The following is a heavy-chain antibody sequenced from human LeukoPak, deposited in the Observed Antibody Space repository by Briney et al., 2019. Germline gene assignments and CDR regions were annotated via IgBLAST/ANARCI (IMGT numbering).Heavy chain of an antibody. CDR3: ARDYYSSGRTPPPFH. J-gene: IGHJ4*02. CDR1: GFTFSSYA. Sequence: SGRSLRLSCAASGFTFSSYAMHWVRQAPGKGLEWVAVISYDGSNKYYADPVKGRFTISRDNSKNTLYLQMNSLRAEDTAVYYCARDYYSSGRTPPPFHWGQGTLVTVSS. CDR2: ISYDGSNK. D-gene: IGHD3-10*01. V-gene: IGHV3-30*04.